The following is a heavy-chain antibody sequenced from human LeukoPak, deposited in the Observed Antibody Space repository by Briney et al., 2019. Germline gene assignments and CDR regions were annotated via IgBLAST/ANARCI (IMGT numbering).Heavy chain of an antibody. D-gene: IGHD6-13*01. CDR3: TIFGAAAGWGGTIKDY. Sequence: PSETLSLTCTVSGDSISSGNYWGWIRQPPGKGLEWIGSIFHTGSTYYNLSLKSRVTISVDTSKNQFSLKLSSVTAADTAVYYCTIFGAAAGWGGTIKDYWGQGTLVTVSS. J-gene: IGHJ4*02. CDR2: IFHTGST. CDR1: GDSISSGNY. V-gene: IGHV4-38-2*02.